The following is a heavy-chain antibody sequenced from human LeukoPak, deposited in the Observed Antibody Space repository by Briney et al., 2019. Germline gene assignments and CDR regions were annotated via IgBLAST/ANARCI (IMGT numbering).Heavy chain of an antibody. CDR2: IYSGGST. CDR1: GFTLSSYA. CDR3: ARDAWESITIFGVVTLGPDY. J-gene: IGHJ4*02. Sequence: PGRSLRLSCAASGFTLSSYAMHWVRQAPGKGLEWVSVIYSGGSTYYADSVKGRFTISRDNSKNTLYLQMNSLRAEDTAVYYCARDAWESITIFGVVTLGPDYWGQGTLVTVSS. D-gene: IGHD3-3*01. V-gene: IGHV3-66*01.